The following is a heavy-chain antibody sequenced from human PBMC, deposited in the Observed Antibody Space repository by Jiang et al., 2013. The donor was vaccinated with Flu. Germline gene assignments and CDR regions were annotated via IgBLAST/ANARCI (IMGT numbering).Heavy chain of an antibody. V-gene: IGHV3-23*01. CDR2: ITGRDGNT. Sequence: STITGRDGNTFYADSVRGRFTISRDNSKSILNLQMNSLRAEDTAIYYCAKDFTNFYDSSGYHYFDLWGQGTLVSVSS. J-gene: IGHJ4*02. D-gene: IGHD3-22*01. CDR3: AKDFTNFYDSSGYHYFDL.